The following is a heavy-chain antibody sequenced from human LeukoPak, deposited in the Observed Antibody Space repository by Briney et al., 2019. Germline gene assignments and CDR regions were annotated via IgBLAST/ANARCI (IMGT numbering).Heavy chain of an antibody. J-gene: IGHJ6*02. D-gene: IGHD3-3*02. CDR2: DXGXXT. Sequence: DXGXXTIYRDSVKGRLTISRDNSKNTLFLQMSGLRVEDTAVYYCAKEAAEHFWSGYYPHYYYGMDVWGQGTTVTVSS. CDR3: AKEAAEHFWSGYYPHYYYGMDV. V-gene: IGHV3-23*01.